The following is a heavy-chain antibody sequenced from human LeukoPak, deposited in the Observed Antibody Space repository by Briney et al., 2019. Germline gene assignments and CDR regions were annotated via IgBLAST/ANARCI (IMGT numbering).Heavy chain of an antibody. D-gene: IGHD3-22*01. Sequence: PSETLSLTCAVYGGSFSGYYWSWIRQPPGKGLEWIGEINHSGSTNYNPSLKSRVTISVDTSKNQFSLKLSSVTAADTAVYYCARRSRRGYYDSSGLPPGYWGQGTLVTVSS. V-gene: IGHV4-34*01. J-gene: IGHJ4*02. CDR1: GGSFSGYY. CDR2: INHSGST. CDR3: ARRSRRGYYDSSGLPPGY.